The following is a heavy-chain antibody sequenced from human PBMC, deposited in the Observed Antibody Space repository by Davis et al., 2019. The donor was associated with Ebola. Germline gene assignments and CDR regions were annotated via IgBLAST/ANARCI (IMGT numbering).Heavy chain of an antibody. D-gene: IGHD1/OR15-1a*01. V-gene: IGHV3-23*01. CDR1: GFTFSSSA. CDR3: VTENWYRFES. Sequence: GGSLRLSCVTSGFTFSSSAMNWVRQAPGMGLEWVSTISGSGGSTYYGESVKGRFTISRDNSKNTLYLQMNSLRTDDTAVYYCVTENWYRFESWGQGTVVTVSS. CDR2: ISGSGGST. J-gene: IGHJ4*02.